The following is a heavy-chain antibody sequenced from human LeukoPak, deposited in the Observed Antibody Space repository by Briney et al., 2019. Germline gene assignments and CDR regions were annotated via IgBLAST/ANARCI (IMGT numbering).Heavy chain of an antibody. D-gene: IGHD4-23*01. Sequence: PGGSLRLSCAASGFTLSSYWMHWVRQVPGKGLVWVSRINSDGSSTSYADSVKGRFTISRDNAKNTLYLQMNSLRAEDTALYYCTRVGGNSPRGCDYWGQGTLVTVSS. CDR1: GFTLSSYW. CDR3: TRVGGNSPRGCDY. J-gene: IGHJ4*02. CDR2: INSDGSST. V-gene: IGHV3-74*01.